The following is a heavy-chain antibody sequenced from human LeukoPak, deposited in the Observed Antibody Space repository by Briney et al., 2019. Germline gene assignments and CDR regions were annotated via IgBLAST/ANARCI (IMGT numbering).Heavy chain of an antibody. CDR1: GGSFSGYY. Sequence: SETLSLTCAVYGGSFSGYYWSWIRQPPGKGLEWIGSIYYSGSTYYNPSLKSRVTISVDTSKNQFSLKLSSVTAADTAVYYCARLLTMVRGVIVEDYWGQGTLVTVSS. D-gene: IGHD3-10*01. CDR2: IYYSGST. CDR3: ARLLTMVRGVIVEDY. J-gene: IGHJ4*02. V-gene: IGHV4-34*01.